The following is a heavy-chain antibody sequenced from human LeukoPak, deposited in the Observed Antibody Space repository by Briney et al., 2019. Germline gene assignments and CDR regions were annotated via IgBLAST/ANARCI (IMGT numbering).Heavy chain of an antibody. CDR2: IYYSGST. V-gene: IGHV4-39*01. Sequence: PSETLSLTCTVSGGSISSSSYYWGWIRQPPGKGLEWIGSIYYSGSTYYNPSLKSRVTISVDTSKNQFSLKLSSVTAADTAVYYCASQRYCSSTSCRTPVPYYYYYMDVWGKGTTVTVSS. CDR1: GGSISSSSYY. CDR3: ASQRYCSSTSCRTPVPYYYYYMDV. D-gene: IGHD2-2*01. J-gene: IGHJ6*03.